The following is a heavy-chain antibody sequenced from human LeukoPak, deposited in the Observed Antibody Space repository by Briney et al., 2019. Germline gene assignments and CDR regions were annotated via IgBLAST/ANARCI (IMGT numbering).Heavy chain of an antibody. D-gene: IGHD5-24*01. J-gene: IGHJ4*02. CDR1: GGSIATYY. Sequence: SATLSLTCTVSGGSIATYYWSWIRQSPGKGLEWIAYIYYGGTNYNPSLKSRVTISVDTSKNQFSLNLRSATAADTAVYYCARGDGYNSGYFEYWGQETRVTVSS. CDR3: ARGDGYNSGYFEY. V-gene: IGHV4-59*01. CDR2: IYYGGT.